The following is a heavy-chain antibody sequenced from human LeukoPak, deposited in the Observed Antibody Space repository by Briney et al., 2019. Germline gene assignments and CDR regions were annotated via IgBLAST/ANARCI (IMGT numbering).Heavy chain of an antibody. Sequence: GRSLRLSCAASGFTFSSYGMHWVRQAPGKGLEWVAVIWYDGSNKYYVDSVKGRFTISRDNSKNTLYLQMNSLRAEDTAVYYCARGPLLSLGTVDYWGQGTLVSVSS. D-gene: IGHD7-27*01. V-gene: IGHV3-33*01. CDR1: GFTFSSYG. CDR2: IWYDGSNK. CDR3: ARGPLLSLGTVDY. J-gene: IGHJ4*02.